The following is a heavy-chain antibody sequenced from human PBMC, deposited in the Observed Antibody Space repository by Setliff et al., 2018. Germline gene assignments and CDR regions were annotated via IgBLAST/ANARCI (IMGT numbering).Heavy chain of an antibody. CDR1: GFTFSYAW. CDR2: IKSKTDGGSI. V-gene: IGHV3-15*07. J-gene: IGHJ4*02. CDR3: SRQRVIEIWGGDFY. D-gene: IGHD2-21*02. Sequence: PGGSLRLSCAVSGFTFSYAWMHWVRQAPGKGLEWVGRIKSKTDGGSIDYAAPVKDRFTISRDDSKATLYLYMDSLKTEDTAVYYCSRQRVIEIWGGDFYWGRGTLVTVSS.